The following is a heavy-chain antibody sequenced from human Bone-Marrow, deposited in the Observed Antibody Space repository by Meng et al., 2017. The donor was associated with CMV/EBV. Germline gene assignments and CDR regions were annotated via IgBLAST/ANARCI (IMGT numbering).Heavy chain of an antibody. V-gene: IGHV3-74*01. CDR2: IDNDGSTT. Sequence: GGSLRLSCAASGFTFSNYWMHWLRQVPGKGLEWVSRIDNDGSTTDYADSVKGRFTISRDNAKNTLYLQMNSLRGEDTAVYYCARDAPVITPHHDAFDVWGPWTWVNVAS. D-gene: IGHD4-23*01. CDR3: ARDAPVITPHHDAFDV. CDR1: GFTFSNYW. J-gene: IGHJ3*01.